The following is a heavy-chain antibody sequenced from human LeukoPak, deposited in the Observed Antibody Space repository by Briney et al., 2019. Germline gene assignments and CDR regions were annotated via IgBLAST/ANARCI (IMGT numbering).Heavy chain of an antibody. CDR2: IKSKSDSATA. J-gene: IGHJ6*03. V-gene: IGHV3-15*01. CDR1: GFTFINAW. Sequence: GGSLRLSCAASGFTFINAWMSWVRQAPGKGLEWVGRIKSKSDSATADYAAPVRGRFTISRDDSSDTLYLEVNSLRVEDTAVYYCARGEDGYDATSHYYYYMDVWGKGTTVIVSS. CDR3: ARGEDGYDATSHYYYYMDV. D-gene: IGHD5-12*01.